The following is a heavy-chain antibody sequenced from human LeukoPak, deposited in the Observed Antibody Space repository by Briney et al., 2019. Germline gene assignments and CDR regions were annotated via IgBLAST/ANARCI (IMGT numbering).Heavy chain of an antibody. V-gene: IGHV3-23*01. J-gene: IGHJ6*03. Sequence: GGSLRLSCAASGFTLSSYAMSWVRQAPGKGLDWVSSISASGDSTNYADFVKGRFTISRDNSKNTVYLQMNSLRAEDTAVYYCAKVMKGSERLTMVRGVIIKTAGLYYMDVWGKGTTVTVSS. CDR3: AKVMKGSERLTMVRGVIIKTAGLYYMDV. CDR1: GFTLSSYA. CDR2: ISASGDST. D-gene: IGHD3-10*01.